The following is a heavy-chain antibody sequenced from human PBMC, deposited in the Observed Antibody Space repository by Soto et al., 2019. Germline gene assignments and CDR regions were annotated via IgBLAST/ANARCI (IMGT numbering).Heavy chain of an antibody. CDR2: IYYSGST. J-gene: IGHJ5*02. CDR1: GGSISSGGYY. V-gene: IGHV4-31*03. D-gene: IGHD5-18*01. CDR3: AGTAMVPGGWFDP. Sequence: SETLSLTCTVSGGSISSGGYYWSWIRQHPGKGLEWIGYIYYSGSTYYNPSLKSRVTISVDTSKNQFSLKLSSVTAADTAVYYCAGTAMVPGGWFDPWGQGTLVTVSS.